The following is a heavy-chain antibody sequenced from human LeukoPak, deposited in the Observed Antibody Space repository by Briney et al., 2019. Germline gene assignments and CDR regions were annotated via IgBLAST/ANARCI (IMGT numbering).Heavy chain of an antibody. CDR3: AHRRGNRWDFDY. V-gene: IGHV2-5*02. CDR1: GFSLSTSGVG. J-gene: IGHJ4*02. D-gene: IGHD5-24*01. CDR2: IYWDDDK. Sequence: SGPTLVNPTQTLTLTCTFSGFSLSTSGVGVGWIRQPPGKTLEWLALIYWDDDKRYSPSLKSRLTVTKDTSKNQVVLTMTNMDPMDTATYYCAHRRGNRWDFDYWGQGTLVTVSS.